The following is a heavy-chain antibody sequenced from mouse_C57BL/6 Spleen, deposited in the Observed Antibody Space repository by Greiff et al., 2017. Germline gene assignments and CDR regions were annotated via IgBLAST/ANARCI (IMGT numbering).Heavy chain of an antibody. V-gene: IGHV1-69*01. Sequence: QVQLQQPGAELVMPGASVKLSCKASGYTFPSYWMHWVKQRPGQGLEWIGEIDPSDSYTNYNQKFKGKSTLTLDKSSSTAYMQLSSLTSEVSAGYYCARKGARGFAYWGQGTLVTVSA. J-gene: IGHJ3*01. CDR1: GYTFPSYW. CDR3: ARKGARGFAY. CDR2: IDPSDSYT.